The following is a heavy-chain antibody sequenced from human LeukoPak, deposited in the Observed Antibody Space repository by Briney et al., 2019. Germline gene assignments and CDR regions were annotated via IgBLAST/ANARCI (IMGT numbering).Heavy chain of an antibody. J-gene: IGHJ4*02. V-gene: IGHV4-61*01. CDR1: GASVSSGSYY. D-gene: IGHD6-13*01. CDR3: ARSGAAGLFDY. Sequence: SETLSLTCNVSGASVSSGSYYWSWIRQPPGKGLEWIGYIYYSGSTNYNPSLKSRVTISVDTSKNQFSLKLSSVTAADTAVYYCARSGAAGLFDYWGQGTLVTVSS. CDR2: IYYSGST.